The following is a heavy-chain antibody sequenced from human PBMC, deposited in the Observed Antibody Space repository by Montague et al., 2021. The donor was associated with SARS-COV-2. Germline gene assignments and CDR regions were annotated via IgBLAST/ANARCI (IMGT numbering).Heavy chain of an antibody. CDR2: MVYCGST. J-gene: IGHJ3*01. V-gene: IGHV4-39*01. D-gene: IGHD3-9*01. Sequence: SETLSLTCSVSGGSISSRCYSWGWIRQPPGKGLEWIGTMVYCGSTYYNPSLRSRLTISLDTSRNQFSLRLRSVTAADTAVYYCATAKGALQCSDGLNIFAFWGQGTMVTVSS. CDR1: GGSISSRCYS. CDR3: ATAKGALQCSDGLNIFAF.